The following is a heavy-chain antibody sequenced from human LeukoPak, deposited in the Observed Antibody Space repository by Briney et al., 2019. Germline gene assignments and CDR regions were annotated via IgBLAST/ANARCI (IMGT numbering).Heavy chain of an antibody. Sequence: GGSLRLSCAASGFTFSSYAMHWVRQAPGKGLEWVAVISYDGSNKYYADSVKGRFTISRDNSKNTLYLQMNSLRAEDTAVYYCARDKDVGATSFDAFDIWGQGTMVTVSS. D-gene: IGHD1-26*01. CDR1: GFTFSSYA. J-gene: IGHJ3*02. V-gene: IGHV3-30-3*01. CDR3: ARDKDVGATSFDAFDI. CDR2: ISYDGSNK.